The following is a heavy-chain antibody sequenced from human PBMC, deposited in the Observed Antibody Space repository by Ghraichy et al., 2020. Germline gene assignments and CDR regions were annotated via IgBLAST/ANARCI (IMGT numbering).Heavy chain of an antibody. CDR2: IYYSGST. D-gene: IGHD3-22*01. J-gene: IGHJ4*02. CDR3: ARGRDYYDSSGYGGLTFDY. Sequence: SETLSLTCTVSGGSISSYYWSWIRQPPGKGLEWIGYIYYSGSTNYNPSLKSRVTISVDTSKNQFSLKLSSVTAADTAVYYCARGRDYYDSSGYGGLTFDYWGQGTLVTVSS. V-gene: IGHV4-59*01. CDR1: GGSISSYY.